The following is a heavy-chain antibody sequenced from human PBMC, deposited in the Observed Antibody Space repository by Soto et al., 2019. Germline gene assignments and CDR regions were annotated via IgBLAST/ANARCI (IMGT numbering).Heavy chain of an antibody. D-gene: IGHD1-26*01. J-gene: IGHJ4*02. CDR1: GGSISSGGYY. V-gene: IGHV4-31*03. CDR2: IYYSGST. CDR3: AREGGIVGATAADY. Sequence: QVQLQESGPGLVKPSQTLSLTCTVSGGSISSGGYYWSWIRQHPGKGLEWIGYIYYSGSTYYNPSHKSRVTISVDTSKNQFALKLSSVTAADTAVYYCAREGGIVGATAADYWGQGTLVTVSS.